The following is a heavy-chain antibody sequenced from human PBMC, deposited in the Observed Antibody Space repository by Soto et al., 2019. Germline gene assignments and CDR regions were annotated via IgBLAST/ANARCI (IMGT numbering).Heavy chain of an antibody. J-gene: IGHJ4*02. CDR1: GFTFTNYA. CDR3: AKGVWSGFGVYYDY. CDR2: LPGSGGGSDT. Sequence: PGGSLRLSCAASGFTFTNYAMTWVRQAPGKGLEWVSTLPGSGGGSDTYYAGSVKGRFTISRDNSKNTLYLQMNYLRAEDTAVYYCAKGVWSGFGVYYDYWGQGTLVTVSS. D-gene: IGHD3-3*01. V-gene: IGHV3-23*01.